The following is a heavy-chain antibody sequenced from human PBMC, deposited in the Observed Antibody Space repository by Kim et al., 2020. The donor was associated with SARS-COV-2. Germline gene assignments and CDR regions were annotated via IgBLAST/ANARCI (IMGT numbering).Heavy chain of an antibody. CDR3: ASSLRFWQIDAFDI. V-gene: IGHV3-21*01. CDR1: GFTFSSYS. J-gene: IGHJ3*02. CDR2: ISSSSSYI. D-gene: IGHD3-3*01. Sequence: GGSLRLSCAASGFTFSSYSMNWVRQAPGKGLEWVSSISSSSSYIYYADSVKGRFTISRDNAKNSLYLQMNSLRAEDTAVYYCASSLRFWQIDAFDIWGQGTMVTVSS.